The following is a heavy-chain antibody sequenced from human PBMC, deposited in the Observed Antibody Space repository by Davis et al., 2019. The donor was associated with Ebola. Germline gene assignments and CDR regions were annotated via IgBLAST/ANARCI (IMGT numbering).Heavy chain of an antibody. CDR3: AISRQLVTGL. CDR2: IWNDGRSE. CDR1: GFTFSSYA. Sequence: GESLKISCAASGFTFSSYAMSWVRQAPGKGLEWVALIWNDGRSEDYADSVKGRFTISTDTAKRTLFLQMNSLRAEDTAVYFCAISRQLVTGLWGQGTLVTVSS. J-gene: IGHJ4*02. V-gene: IGHV3-33*08. D-gene: IGHD6-6*01.